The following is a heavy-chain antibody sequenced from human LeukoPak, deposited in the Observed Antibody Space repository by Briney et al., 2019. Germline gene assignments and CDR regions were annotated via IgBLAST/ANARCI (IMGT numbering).Heavy chain of an antibody. Sequence: GGSLRLSCAASGFTFSTYWMNWVRQAPGKGLEWVAHIEQDGSGKYYVDSVKGRFTISRDNAKNSLYLQMNSLTAEDTAVYYCARDPDQIVGANFDYWGQGTLVTVSS. J-gene: IGHJ4*02. V-gene: IGHV3-7*01. D-gene: IGHD1-26*01. CDR3: ARDPDQIVGANFDY. CDR1: GFTFSTYW. CDR2: IEQDGSGK.